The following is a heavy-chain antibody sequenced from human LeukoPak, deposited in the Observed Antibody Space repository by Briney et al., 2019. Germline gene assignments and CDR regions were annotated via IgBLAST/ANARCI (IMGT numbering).Heavy chain of an antibody. CDR1: GYTFTDYL. CDR2: ISTKNGYT. Sequence: GASVKVSCKASGYTFTDYLINWVRQAPGQGLEWVGSISTKNGYTKLAQKFQGGVAMTKDTSANTIYMDLKSLTFDDTAVYYCAREKLWFGEFPFDNWGQGTLVSVSS. CDR3: AREKLWFGEFPFDN. V-gene: IGHV1-18*04. J-gene: IGHJ4*02. D-gene: IGHD3-10*01.